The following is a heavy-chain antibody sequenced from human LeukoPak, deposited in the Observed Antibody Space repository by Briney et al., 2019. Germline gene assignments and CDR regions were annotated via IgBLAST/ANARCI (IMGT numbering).Heavy chain of an antibody. CDR2: VYTSGIT. CDR1: VDSISSGSYY. Sequence: SETLSLTCTVSVDSISSGSYYWSWIRQSAGKGLEWIGRVYTSGITNYNPSLKSRVTVSVDTSKNQFSLRLSSVTAADTAIYYCARESISRGFLDYWGQGILVTVSS. J-gene: IGHJ4*02. V-gene: IGHV4-61*02. CDR3: ARESISRGFLDY. D-gene: IGHD3-22*01.